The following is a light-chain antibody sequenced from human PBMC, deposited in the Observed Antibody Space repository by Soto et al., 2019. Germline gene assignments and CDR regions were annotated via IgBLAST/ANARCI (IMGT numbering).Light chain of an antibody. J-gene: IGLJ1*01. CDR1: RIDIGAYNY. Sequence: QSALAQPASVSGSPGQAITIACTGTRIDIGAYNYASWYQQHPGNSPKLLILDVNNRPSGVSDRFSGSQSGHTASLTISGLQPEDEAPYYCGSFSSCDTAYVFCTGTKVTVL. CDR2: DVN. V-gene: IGLV2-14*01. CDR3: GSFSSCDTAYV.